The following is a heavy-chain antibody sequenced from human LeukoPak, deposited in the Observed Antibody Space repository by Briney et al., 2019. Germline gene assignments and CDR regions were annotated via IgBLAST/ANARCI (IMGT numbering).Heavy chain of an antibody. CDR1: GFTFSSYW. CDR2: INSDGSST. V-gene: IGHV3-74*01. D-gene: IGHD4-17*01. J-gene: IGHJ3*02. Sequence: TGGSLGLSCAASGFTFSSYWMHWVRQAPGKGLVWVSRINSDGSSTSYADPVKGRFTISRDDAKNTLYLQMNSLRAEDTAVYYCAREREVTRHYAFDIWGQGTMVTVSS. CDR3: AREREVTRHYAFDI.